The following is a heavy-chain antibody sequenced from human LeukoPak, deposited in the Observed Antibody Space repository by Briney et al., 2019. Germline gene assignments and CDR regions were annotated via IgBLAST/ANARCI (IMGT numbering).Heavy chain of an antibody. V-gene: IGHV3-66*01. CDR3: ARGRDTSGYSALFY. Sequence: PGGSLRLSCAASGFTVSSNYMSWVRQAPGKGLEWVSVIYSGGSTYYADSVKGRFTISRDKSKNTLFLQMNSLRAEDTAVYYCARGRDTSGYSALFYWGQGTLVTVSS. CDR2: IYSGGST. D-gene: IGHD3-22*01. CDR1: GFTVSSNY. J-gene: IGHJ4*02.